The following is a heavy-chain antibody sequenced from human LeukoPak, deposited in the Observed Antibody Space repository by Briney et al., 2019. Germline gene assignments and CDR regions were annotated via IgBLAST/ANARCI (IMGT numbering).Heavy chain of an antibody. D-gene: IGHD3-10*01. J-gene: IGHJ4*02. CDR3: ASLRGDYYGSGSYYLYY. Sequence: SETLSLTCTVSGGSISSYYWSWIRQPPGKGLEWIGYMYYSGSTNYNPSLTSRVTISVDTSKNQFSLKLSSVTAADTAVYYCASLRGDYYGSGSYYLYYWGQGTLVTVSS. V-gene: IGHV4-59*01. CDR1: GGSISSYY. CDR2: MYYSGST.